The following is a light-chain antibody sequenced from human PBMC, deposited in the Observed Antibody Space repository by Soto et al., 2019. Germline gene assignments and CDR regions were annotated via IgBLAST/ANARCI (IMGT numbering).Light chain of an antibody. CDR1: SSDIGTYTS. V-gene: IGLV2-14*01. J-gene: IGLJ1*01. CDR3: SSLTLRNTFV. CDR2: DVG. Sequence: QSALTQPASVSGSPGQSITLSCTGSSSDIGTYTSVSWFQQYPDKAPQLMIYDVGHRPSGVSSRFSGSKAGNTASLTIAGLQAEDAADYYCSSLTLRNTFVFGGGTKLTVL.